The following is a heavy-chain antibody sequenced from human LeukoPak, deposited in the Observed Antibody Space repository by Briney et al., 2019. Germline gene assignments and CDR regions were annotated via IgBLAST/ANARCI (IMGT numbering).Heavy chain of an antibody. J-gene: IGHJ4*02. V-gene: IGHV3-30*02. Sequence: GGSLRLSCAASGFTFSSYGMHWVRQAPGKGLEWVAFKRYDGSNQYYADSVKGRFTISRDNSKNTMYLQMNSLRPEDTAVYYCAPRNRGYWGQGTLVTVSS. CDR1: GFTFSSYG. CDR3: APRNRGY. D-gene: IGHD1-14*01. CDR2: KRYDGSNQ.